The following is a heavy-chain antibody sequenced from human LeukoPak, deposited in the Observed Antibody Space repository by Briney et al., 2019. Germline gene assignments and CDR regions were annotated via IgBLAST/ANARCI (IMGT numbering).Heavy chain of an antibody. CDR1: GGSSNNYY. D-gene: IGHD6-13*01. V-gene: IGHV4-31*11. CDR2: IYYSGST. CDR3: ARRIAAAGIYNWFDP. Sequence: TLSLTCAVYGGSSNNYYWSWIRQHPGKGLEWIGYIYYSGSTYYNPSLKSRVTISVDTSKNQFSLKLSSVTAADTAVYYCARRIAAAGIYNWFDPWGQGTLVTVSS. J-gene: IGHJ5*02.